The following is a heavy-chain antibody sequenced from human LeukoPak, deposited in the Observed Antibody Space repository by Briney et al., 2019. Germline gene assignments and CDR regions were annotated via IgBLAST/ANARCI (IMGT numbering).Heavy chain of an antibody. CDR1: GFMFSRSD. CDR2: IWHDRSDTYGSNK. Sequence: GGSLGLSCAASGFMFSRSDVHWVRQAPGKGLEWVAVIWHDRSDTYGSNKYYADSVKGRFTISRDNSKNTVYLQMNSLRVEDTAVYYCAKDGNCGGDCYGWFDPWGQGALVTVSS. D-gene: IGHD2-21*02. CDR3: AKDGNCGGDCYGWFDP. J-gene: IGHJ5*02. V-gene: IGHV3-33*06.